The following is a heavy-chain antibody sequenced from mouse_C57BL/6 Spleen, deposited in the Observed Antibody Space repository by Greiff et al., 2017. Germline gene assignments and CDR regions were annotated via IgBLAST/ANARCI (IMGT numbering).Heavy chain of an antibody. Sequence: EVKLMESGPGLVKPSQSLSLTCSVTGYSITSGYYWNWIRQFPGNKLEWMGYISYDGSNNYNPSLKNRISITRDTSKNQFFLKLNSVTTEDTATYYCARKHSCMDYWGQGTSVTVSS. CDR2: ISYDGSN. J-gene: IGHJ4*01. CDR3: ARKHSCMDY. V-gene: IGHV3-6*01. CDR1: GYSITSGYY. D-gene: IGHD1-1*01.